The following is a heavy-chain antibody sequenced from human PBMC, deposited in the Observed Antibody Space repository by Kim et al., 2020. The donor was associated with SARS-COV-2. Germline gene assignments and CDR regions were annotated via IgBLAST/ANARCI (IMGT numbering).Heavy chain of an antibody. J-gene: IGHJ4*02. Sequence: SEKYYVDSVKGRFTISRDNAKNSLYLQMNSPRAEDTATYYCAREFGPYEYWGQGTLVTVSS. CDR2: SEK. CDR3: AREFGPYEY. V-gene: IGHV3-7*04. D-gene: IGHD3-16*01.